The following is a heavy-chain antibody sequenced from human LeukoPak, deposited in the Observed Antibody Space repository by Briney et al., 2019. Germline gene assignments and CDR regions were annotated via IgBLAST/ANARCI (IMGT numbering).Heavy chain of an antibody. Sequence: PGGSLRLSCAASGFTFSSYEMNWVRQAPGKGLEWVSYISSSGSTIYYADSVKVRFTISRDNAKNSLYLQMNSLRAEDTAVYYCAREPRRWSGYFDYWGQGTLVTVSS. CDR2: ISSSGSTI. V-gene: IGHV3-48*03. J-gene: IGHJ4*02. CDR3: AREPRRWSGYFDY. D-gene: IGHD3-3*01. CDR1: GFTFSSYE.